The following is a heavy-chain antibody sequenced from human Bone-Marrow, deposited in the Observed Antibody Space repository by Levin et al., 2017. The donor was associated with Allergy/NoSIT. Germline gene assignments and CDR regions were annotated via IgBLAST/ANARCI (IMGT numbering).Heavy chain of an antibody. CDR1: GGSLSSNNW. CDR2: IYHSGST. V-gene: IGHV4-4*02. Sequence: ASETLSLTCAVSGGSLSSNNWWNWVRQPPGKGLEWIGEIYHSGSTNYNPSLKSRVTMSVDKSKNQFSLKLNSVTAADTAVYYCARESPSEGGMDVWGQGTTVTVSS. CDR3: ARESPSEGGMDV. J-gene: IGHJ6*02.